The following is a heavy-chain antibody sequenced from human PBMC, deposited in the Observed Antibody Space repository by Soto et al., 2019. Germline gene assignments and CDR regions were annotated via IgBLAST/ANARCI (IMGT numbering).Heavy chain of an antibody. J-gene: IGHJ3*02. Sequence: GGSLRLSCAASGFTFSSHWMSWVRQAPGKGLEWVANIKPDGSEKWYVDSVKGRFTISRDNAKNSLYLQMNSLRAEDTAVYYCARIMITFGGVIALRGAFDIWGQGTMVTVSS. CDR2: IKPDGSEK. CDR3: ARIMITFGGVIALRGAFDI. CDR1: GFTFSSHW. D-gene: IGHD3-16*02. V-gene: IGHV3-7*05.